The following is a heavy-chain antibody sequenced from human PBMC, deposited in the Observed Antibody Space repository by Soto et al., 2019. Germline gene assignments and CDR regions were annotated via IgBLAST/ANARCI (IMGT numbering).Heavy chain of an antibody. CDR1: GGSISSSSYY. Sequence: QLQLQESGPGLVKPSETLSLTCTVSGGSISSSSYYWGWIRQPPGKGLEWIGSIYYSGSTYYNPSLKGRVTISVDTSKTRFSLKLSSGTAADTVCYSCPRTRKVGATFTWGQETLVTVSS. CDR3: PRTRKVGATFT. J-gene: IGHJ4*02. CDR2: IYYSGST. D-gene: IGHD1-26*01. V-gene: IGHV4-39*01.